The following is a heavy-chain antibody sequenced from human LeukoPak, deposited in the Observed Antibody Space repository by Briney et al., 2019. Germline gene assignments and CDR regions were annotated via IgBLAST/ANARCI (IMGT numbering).Heavy chain of an antibody. CDR3: AKSYTSGAWLWWD. CDR2: IRYDGSNK. D-gene: IGHD6-19*01. Sequence: PGGSLRLSCAASGFTFSSYAMSWVRQAPGKGLEWVAFIRYDGSNKYYADTVKGRFTISRDISKNTLYLQMNSLRTEDTAVYYCAKSYTSGAWLWWDWGQGTLVTVSS. V-gene: IGHV3-30*02. J-gene: IGHJ4*02. CDR1: GFTFSSYA.